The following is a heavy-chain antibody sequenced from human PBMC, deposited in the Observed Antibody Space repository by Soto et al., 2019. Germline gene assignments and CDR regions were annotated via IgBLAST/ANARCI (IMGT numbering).Heavy chain of an antibody. J-gene: IGHJ4*02. CDR3: AKEQGCEHTMVRGAPDY. CDR2: ISGSGGST. CDR1: GFTFSSYA. V-gene: IGHV3-23*01. D-gene: IGHD3-10*01. Sequence: LRLSCAASGFTFSSYAMIWVRQAPGKGLEWVSAISGSGGSTYYADSVKGRFTISRDNSKNTLYLQMNSLRAEDTAVYYCAKEQGCEHTMVRGAPDYWGQGTLVTVSS.